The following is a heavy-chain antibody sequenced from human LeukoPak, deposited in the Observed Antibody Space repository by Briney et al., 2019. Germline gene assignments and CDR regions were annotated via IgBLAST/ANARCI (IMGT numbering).Heavy chain of an antibody. Sequence: PGGSLRLSCAASGFTVSSSFMSWVRQAPGKGLEWGAVIWYDGSNKYYADSVKGRFTISRDNSKNTLYLQMNSLRAEDTAVYYCARGGQDFDWIHGMDVWGQGTTVTVSS. CDR3: ARGGQDFDWIHGMDV. CDR1: GFTVSSSF. V-gene: IGHV3-33*08. D-gene: IGHD3-9*01. J-gene: IGHJ6*02. CDR2: IWYDGSNK.